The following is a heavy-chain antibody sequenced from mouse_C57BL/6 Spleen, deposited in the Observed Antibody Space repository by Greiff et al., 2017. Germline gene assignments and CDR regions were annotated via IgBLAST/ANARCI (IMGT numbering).Heavy chain of an antibody. V-gene: IGHV2-2*01. CDR3: ARRDGNYFYFDY. D-gene: IGHD2-1*01. J-gene: IGHJ2*01. Sequence: VKLMESGPGLVQPSQSLSTTCTVSGFSLTSYGVHWVRQSPGKGLEWLGVIWSGGSTDYNAAFISRLSISKDNSKSQVFFKMNSLQADDTAIYYCARRDGNYFYFDYWGQGTTLTVSS. CDR2: IWSGGST. CDR1: GFSLTSYG.